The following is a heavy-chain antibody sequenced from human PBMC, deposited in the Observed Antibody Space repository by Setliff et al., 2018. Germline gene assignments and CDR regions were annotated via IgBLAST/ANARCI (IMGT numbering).Heavy chain of an antibody. CDR2: IMPIFGTI. Sequence: ASVKVSCKASGGTFSTYGITWVRQAPGQGLEWVGGIMPIFGTINYAQKFQGRVTITADESTSTVYMELSSLRSDDTALYYCAREEGYYYDSTDYYYHMDVWGKGTTVTVSS. CDR3: AREEGYYYDSTDYYYHMDV. CDR1: GGTFSTYG. J-gene: IGHJ6*03. V-gene: IGHV1-69*13. D-gene: IGHD3-22*01.